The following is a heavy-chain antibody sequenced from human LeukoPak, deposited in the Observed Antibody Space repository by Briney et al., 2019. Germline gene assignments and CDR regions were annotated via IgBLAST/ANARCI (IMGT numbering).Heavy chain of an antibody. CDR2: IIPIFGTA. V-gene: IGHV1-69*05. J-gene: IGHJ5*02. CDR3: ARGEIVVTANWFDP. Sequence: SSVKVSCKASGGTFSSYAISWVRQAPGQGLEWMGRIIPIFGTANYAQKFQGRVTITTDESTSTAYMELSSLRSGDTAVYYCARGEIVVTANWFDPWGQGTLVTVSS. D-gene: IGHD3-22*01. CDR1: GGTFSSYA.